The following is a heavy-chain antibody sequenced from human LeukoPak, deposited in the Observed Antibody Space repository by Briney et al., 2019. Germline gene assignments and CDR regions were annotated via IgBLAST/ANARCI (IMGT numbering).Heavy chain of an antibody. D-gene: IGHD4-17*01. Sequence: SETLSLTCTVSGVSVSSFYWTWIRQPAGKGLEWIGPIYATGNTNFNPSLKSRVTMSIDTSKNQFSLKLSSVTAADTAVYYCARDDYDDSTRGLDYWGQGTLVTVSS. J-gene: IGHJ4*02. CDR2: IYATGNT. CDR1: GVSVSSFY. CDR3: ARDDYDDSTRGLDY. V-gene: IGHV4-4*07.